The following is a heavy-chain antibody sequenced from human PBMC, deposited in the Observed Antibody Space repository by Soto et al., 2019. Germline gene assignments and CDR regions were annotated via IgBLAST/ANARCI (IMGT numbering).Heavy chain of an antibody. D-gene: IGHD6-6*01. CDR1: VVLFINYL. J-gene: IGHJ3*01. Sequence: AGSLRLSCLGSVVLFINYLMNGVRTAKGKGLEWVSYISSGGSTIYYADSVKGRFTISRDNAKNSLYLQLNSLRPEDTAVYYCARDRFIAARPTAVDGWGQGTVVTFSS. V-gene: IGHV3-48*04. CDR2: ISSGGSTI. CDR3: ARDRFIAARPTAVDG.